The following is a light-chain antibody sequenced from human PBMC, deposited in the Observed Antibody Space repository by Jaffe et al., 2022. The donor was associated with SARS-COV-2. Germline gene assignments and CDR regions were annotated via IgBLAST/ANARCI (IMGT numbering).Light chain of an antibody. Sequence: QSVLTQPPSASATPGQRVTISCSGTNSNIGINSVYWYQQLPGTAPKLLIYRSDQRPSGVPDRVSGSKSGTSASLAISGLRSEDEGDYYCAAWDDRLSGPVFGGGTKVTVL. CDR2: RSD. J-gene: IGLJ2*01. CDR1: NSNIGINS. V-gene: IGLV1-47*01. CDR3: AAWDDRLSGPV.